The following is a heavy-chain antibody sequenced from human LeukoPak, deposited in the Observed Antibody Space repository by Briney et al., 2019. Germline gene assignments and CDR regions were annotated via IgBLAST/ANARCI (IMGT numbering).Heavy chain of an antibody. Sequence: GGSLRLSCAASGFTFSSYVMHWVRQAPGKGLEWVAVISYDGSNKYYADSVKGRFTISRDNSKNTVYLQTNSLRAEDTALYYCASEAAAGAHVDYWGQGTLVTVSS. J-gene: IGHJ4*02. CDR2: ISYDGSNK. CDR1: GFTFSSYV. CDR3: ASEAAAGAHVDY. V-gene: IGHV3-30-3*01. D-gene: IGHD6-13*01.